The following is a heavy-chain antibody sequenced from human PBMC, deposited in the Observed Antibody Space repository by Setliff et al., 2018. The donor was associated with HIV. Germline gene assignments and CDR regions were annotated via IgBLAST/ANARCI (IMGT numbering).Heavy chain of an antibody. J-gene: IGHJ4*02. D-gene: IGHD6-13*01. V-gene: IGHV3-74*01. CDR1: GFTFSNYW. CDR2: INDDGSST. CDR3: AKDPSDSSSWYYFHY. Sequence: PGGSLRLSCAASGFTFSNYWMHWVRQAPGKGLVWVSRINDDGSSTNYADPVKGRFTISRDNSKNTLYLQMNSLRADDTAVYYCAKDPSDSSSWYYFHYWGQGALVTVSS.